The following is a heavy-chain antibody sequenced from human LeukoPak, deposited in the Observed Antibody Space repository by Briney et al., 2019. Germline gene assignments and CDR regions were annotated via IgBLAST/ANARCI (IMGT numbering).Heavy chain of an antibody. J-gene: IGHJ6*03. Sequence: PSETPSLTCTVSGGSISSSSYYWGWIRQPPGKGLEWIGSIYYSGSTYYNPSLKSRVTISVDTSKNQFSLKLSSVTAADTAVYYCARATYYYDSSGYRGFLYYYYMDVWGKGTTVTVSS. V-gene: IGHV4-39*07. CDR3: ARATYYYDSSGYRGFLYYYYMDV. D-gene: IGHD3-22*01. CDR1: GGSISSSSYY. CDR2: IYYSGST.